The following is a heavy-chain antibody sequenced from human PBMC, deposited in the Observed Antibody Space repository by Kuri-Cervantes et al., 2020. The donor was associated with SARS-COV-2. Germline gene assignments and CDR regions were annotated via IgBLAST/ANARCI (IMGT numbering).Heavy chain of an antibody. CDR1: GFTFSSYS. D-gene: IGHD6-19*01. V-gene: IGHV3-21*01. J-gene: IGHJ5*02. CDR3: ARAGYSSGWYPPNWFDP. CDR2: ISSSSSYI. Sequence: GESLKISCAASGFTFSSYSMNWVRQAPGKGLEWVSSISSSSSYIYYADSVKGRFTISRDNAQNSLYLQMNSLRAEDTAVYYCARAGYSSGWYPPNWFDPWGQGTLVTVSS.